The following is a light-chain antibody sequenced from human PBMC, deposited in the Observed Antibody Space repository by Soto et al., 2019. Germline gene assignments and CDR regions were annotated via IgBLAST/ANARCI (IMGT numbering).Light chain of an antibody. J-gene: IGLJ1*01. CDR2: GNT. Sequence: QSVPTQPPSVSGAPGQRVTISCTGSSSNIGAGYDVSWYQQLPGTAPKFLIYGNTDRPSGVPDRFSGSKSGTSASLAITGLQAEDEADYYCQSYDSSLSGYVFGTGTKLTVL. CDR3: QSYDSSLSGYV. CDR1: SSNIGAGYD. V-gene: IGLV1-40*01.